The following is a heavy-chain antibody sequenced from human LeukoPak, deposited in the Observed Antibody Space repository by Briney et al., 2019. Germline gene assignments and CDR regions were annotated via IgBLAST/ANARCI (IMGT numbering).Heavy chain of an antibody. V-gene: IGHV3-33*01. CDR3: ARGATWIQLWLRAFDI. Sequence: GGSLRLSCAASGFTFSSYGMHWVRQAPGKGLGRVAVIWYDGSNKCYADSVKGRFTISRDNSKNTLYLQMNSLRAEDTAVYYCARGATWIQLWLRAFDIWGQGTMVTVSS. D-gene: IGHD5-18*01. CDR1: GFTFSSYG. CDR2: IWYDGSNK. J-gene: IGHJ3*02.